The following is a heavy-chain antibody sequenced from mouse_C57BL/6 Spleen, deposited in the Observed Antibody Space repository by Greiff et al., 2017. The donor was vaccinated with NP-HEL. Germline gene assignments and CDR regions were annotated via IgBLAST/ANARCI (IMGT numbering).Heavy chain of an antibody. CDR1: GYTFTDYY. Sequence: VQLQQSGAELVRPGASVKLSCKASGYTFTDYYINWVKQRPGQGLEWIARIYPGSGNTYYNEKFKGKATLTAEKSSSTAYMQLSSLTSEDSAVYFCARFDDYDVGYAMDYWGQGTSVTVSS. V-gene: IGHV1-76*01. CDR3: ARFDDYDVGYAMDY. CDR2: IYPGSGNT. D-gene: IGHD2-4*01. J-gene: IGHJ4*01.